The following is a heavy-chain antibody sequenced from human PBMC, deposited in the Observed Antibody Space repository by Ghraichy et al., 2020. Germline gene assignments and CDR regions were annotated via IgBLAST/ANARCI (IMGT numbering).Heavy chain of an antibody. Sequence: SLRLSCAASGFTFSSYSMNWVRQAPGKGLEWVSDISSSSGSIYYADSVKGRFTISRDNAKNSLYLQMNSLRDEDTAVYYCARRRSFDIWGQGTMVTVSS. V-gene: IGHV3-48*02. D-gene: IGHD3-16*01. CDR1: GFTFSSYS. J-gene: IGHJ3*02. CDR3: ARRRSFDI. CDR2: ISSSSGSI.